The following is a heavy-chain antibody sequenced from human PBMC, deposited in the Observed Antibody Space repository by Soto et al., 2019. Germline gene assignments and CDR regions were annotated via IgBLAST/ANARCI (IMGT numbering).Heavy chain of an antibody. CDR3: AKDNIPAAGGVGYFQD. V-gene: IGHV3-23*01. CDR2: ISVSGGST. CDR1: GFTFSSYA. J-gene: IGHJ1*01. Sequence: GGSLRLSCAASGFTFSSYAMTWVRQAPGKGLEWVSSISVSGGSTYYADSVKGRFTISRDNSKNTLYLQMNSLRVEDTAGYYCAKDNIPAAGGVGYFQDWGQGTVVTVSS. D-gene: IGHD6-13*01.